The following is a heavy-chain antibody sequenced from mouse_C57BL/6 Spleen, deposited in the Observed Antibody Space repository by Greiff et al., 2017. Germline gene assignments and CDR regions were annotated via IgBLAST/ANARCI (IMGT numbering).Heavy chain of an antibody. CDR1: GYTFTSYW. Sequence: QVQLQQPGAELVKPGASVKVSCKASGYTFTSYWMHWVKQRPGQGLEWIGRIHPSDSDTNYNQKFKGKATLTVDKSSSTAYMQLSSLTSEDSAVYYCASSYYDYDTAGFAYWGQGTLVTVSA. CDR3: ASSYYDYDTAGFAY. J-gene: IGHJ3*01. D-gene: IGHD2-4*01. V-gene: IGHV1-74*01. CDR2: IHPSDSDT.